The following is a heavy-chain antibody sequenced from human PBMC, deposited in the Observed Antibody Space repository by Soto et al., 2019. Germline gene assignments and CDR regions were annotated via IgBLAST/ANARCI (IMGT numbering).Heavy chain of an antibody. J-gene: IGHJ6*02. CDR3: AKTRYCSSTSCYTRYYYYGMDV. Sequence: EVQMVETGGGLIQPGGSLRLSCADSGFTVSSNYMSWVRQAPGKGLEWVSAISGSGGSTYYADSVKGRFTISRDNSKNTLYLQMNSLRAEDTAVYYCAKTRYCSSTSCYTRYYYYGMDVWGQGTTVTVSS. V-gene: IGHV3-23*04. CDR1: GFTVSSNY. D-gene: IGHD2-2*02. CDR2: ISGSGGST.